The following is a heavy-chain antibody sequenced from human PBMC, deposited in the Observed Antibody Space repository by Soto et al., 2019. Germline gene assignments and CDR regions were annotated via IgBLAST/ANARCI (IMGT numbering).Heavy chain of an antibody. CDR1: GFTFSNAW. D-gene: IGHD3-10*01. J-gene: IGHJ4*02. V-gene: IGHV3-15*01. Sequence: EVQLVESGGGLVKPGGSLRLSYAASGFTFSNAWMSWVRQAPGKGLEWVGRIKSKTDGGTTDYAAPVKGRFTISRDDSKNTLYLQMNSLKTEDTAVYYCTTGPITMVRGVLLPFDYWGQGTLVTVSS. CDR2: IKSKTDGGTT. CDR3: TTGPITMVRGVLLPFDY.